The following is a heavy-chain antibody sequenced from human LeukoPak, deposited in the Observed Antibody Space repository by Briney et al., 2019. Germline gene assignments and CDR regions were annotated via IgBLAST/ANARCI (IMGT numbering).Heavy chain of an antibody. CDR2: TYYRSKCYN. J-gene: IGHJ4*02. D-gene: IGHD1-1*01. CDR3: ARSVHAGCLDY. Sequence: SHTLSLTCGICVDSVSSNSAAGNWITQSPSRGLEWLGKTYYRSKCYNDCAVSMKSRITINPDTSNNHLSLQINSVNPEDTAVYYCARSVHAGCLDYWGQGALVTVSS. V-gene: IGHV6-1*01. CDR1: VDSVSSNSAA.